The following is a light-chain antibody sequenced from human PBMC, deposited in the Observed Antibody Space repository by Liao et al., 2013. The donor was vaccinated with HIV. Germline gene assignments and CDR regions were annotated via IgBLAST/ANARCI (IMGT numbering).Light chain of an antibody. CDR2: QDN. CDR1: NIGSKS. J-gene: IGLJ2*01. CDR3: QAWDTNTAI. Sequence: SYVLTQPPSVSVAPGKTARITCGGNNIGSKSVHWYQQKPGQSPVLVIYQDNQRPSGIPERFSGSNSGNTATLTISETQAMDEADYYCQAWDTNTAIFGGGTKLTVL. V-gene: IGLV3-21*01.